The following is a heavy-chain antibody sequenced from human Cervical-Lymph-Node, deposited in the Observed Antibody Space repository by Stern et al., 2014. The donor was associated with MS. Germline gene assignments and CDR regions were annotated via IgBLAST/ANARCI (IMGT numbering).Heavy chain of an antibody. CDR1: GGSISGYY. J-gene: IGHJ6*02. CDR2: IYYSGST. CDR3: ARSYTYGYYYGMDV. Sequence: QVQLGQSGPGLVKPSETLSLTCTVSGGSISGYYWTWIRQSPGKGLEYIGYIYYSGSTNNNPSLKSRVTISVDTSKNQFSLRLSSVTAADTAVYYCARSYTYGYYYGMDVWGQGTTVTVSS. V-gene: IGHV4-59*01. D-gene: IGHD3-16*01.